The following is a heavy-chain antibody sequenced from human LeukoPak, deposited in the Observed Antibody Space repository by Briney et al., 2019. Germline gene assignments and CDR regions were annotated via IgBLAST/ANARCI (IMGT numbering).Heavy chain of an antibody. Sequence: ASVKVSCKASGYTFTGYYMHWVRQAPGQGLEWMGWINPNSGGTNYAQKFQGRVTMTRDTSISTAYMELSRLRSDDTAVYYCARAGAYHDRGGYSNWGQGTLVTVSS. J-gene: IGHJ4*02. D-gene: IGHD3-22*01. V-gene: IGHV1-2*02. CDR3: ARAGAYHDRGGYSN. CDR1: GYTFTGYY. CDR2: INPNSGGT.